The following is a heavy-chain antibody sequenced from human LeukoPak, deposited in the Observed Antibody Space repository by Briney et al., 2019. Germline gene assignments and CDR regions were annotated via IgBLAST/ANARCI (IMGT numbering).Heavy chain of an antibody. CDR1: GYTFTSYY. D-gene: IGHD5-24*01. Sequence: GASVKVSCKVSGYTFTSYYMHWVRQAPGQGLEWMGIINPSGGSTSYAQKFQGRVTMTRDMSTSTVYMELSSLRSEDTAVYYCARGPPRRDGYNPFSFDYWGQGTLVTVSS. CDR3: ARGPPRRDGYNPFSFDY. V-gene: IGHV1-46*01. J-gene: IGHJ4*02. CDR2: INPSGGST.